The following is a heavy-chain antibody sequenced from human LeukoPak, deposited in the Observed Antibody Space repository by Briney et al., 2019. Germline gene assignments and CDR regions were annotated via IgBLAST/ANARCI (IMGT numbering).Heavy chain of an antibody. D-gene: IGHD2-2*01. J-gene: IGHJ4*02. Sequence: GGSLRLSCAASGFTFSSYWMSWVRQAPGKGLEWVANIKQDGSEKYYVDSVKGRFTISRDNAKNSLYLQMNSLRAEDTAVYYCARVQRYCSSSSCPWEPFDYWGQGTLVTVSS. CDR1: GFTFSSYW. CDR3: ARVQRYCSSSSCPWEPFDY. CDR2: IKQDGSEK. V-gene: IGHV3-7*05.